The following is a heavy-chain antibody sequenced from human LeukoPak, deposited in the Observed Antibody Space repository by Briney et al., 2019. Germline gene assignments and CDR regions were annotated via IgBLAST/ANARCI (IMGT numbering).Heavy chain of an antibody. Sequence: SETLSLTCTVSGGSISSGDYYWSWIRQPPGKGLEWIGYIYYSGSTYYNPSLKSRVTISVDTSKNQFSLKLSSVTAADTAVYYCARDPGRGKWSGSYSPWFDPWGQGTLVTVSS. V-gene: IGHV4-30-4*08. J-gene: IGHJ5*02. CDR1: GGSISSGDYY. CDR3: ARDPGRGKWSGSYSPWFDP. CDR2: IYYSGST. D-gene: IGHD3-10*01.